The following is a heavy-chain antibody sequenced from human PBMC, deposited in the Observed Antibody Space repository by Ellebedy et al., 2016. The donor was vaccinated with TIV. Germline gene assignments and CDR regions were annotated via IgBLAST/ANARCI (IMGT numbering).Heavy chain of an antibody. CDR3: ARGGTVAGTEWFDP. D-gene: IGHD6-19*01. CDR2: IYYSGST. J-gene: IGHJ5*02. Sequence: GSLRLXXTVSGGSISSYYWSWIRQPPGKGLEWIGYIYYSGSTNYNPSLKSRVTISVDTSKNQFSLKLSPVTAADTAVYYCARGGTVAGTEWFDPWGQGTLVTVSS. CDR1: GGSISSYY. V-gene: IGHV4-59*01.